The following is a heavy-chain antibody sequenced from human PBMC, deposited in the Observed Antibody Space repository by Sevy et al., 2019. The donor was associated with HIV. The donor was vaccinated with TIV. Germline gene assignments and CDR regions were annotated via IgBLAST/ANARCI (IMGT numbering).Heavy chain of an antibody. CDR3: ARDRSFGAFDI. V-gene: IGHV3-13*01. Sequence: GESLKISCAASGFTFSSYDMHWVRQATGKGLEWVSAIGTAGDTYYPGSVKGRFTISRENAKNSLYLQMNSLRAGDTAVYYCARDRSFGAFDIWGQGTMVTVSS. CDR2: IGTAGDT. J-gene: IGHJ3*02. CDR1: GFTFSSYD. D-gene: IGHD3-16*01.